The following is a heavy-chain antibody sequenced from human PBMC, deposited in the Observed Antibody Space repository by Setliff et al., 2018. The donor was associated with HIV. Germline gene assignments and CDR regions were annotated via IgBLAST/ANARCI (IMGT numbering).Heavy chain of an antibody. CDR1: GGSINRSPYY. V-gene: IGHV4-39*07. CDR2: IFYSGST. CDR3: ARVESGILGY. J-gene: IGHJ4*02. Sequence: PSETLSLTCTVSGGSINRSPYYWGWIRRPPGKGLEWIASIFYSGSTYHNPSLKSRVTISVDTANNQFSLKVNSMTAADSAIYYCARVESGILGYWGRGTLVTVSS. D-gene: IGHD1-26*01.